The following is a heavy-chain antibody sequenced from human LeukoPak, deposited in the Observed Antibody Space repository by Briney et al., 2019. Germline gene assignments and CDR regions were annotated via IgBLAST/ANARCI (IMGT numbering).Heavy chain of an antibody. CDR1: GYTLTELS. V-gene: IGHV1-24*01. D-gene: IGHD3-22*01. CDR3: ATSYYYDSSGYSPPLDY. CDR2: FDPEDGET. J-gene: IGHJ4*02. Sequence: ASVKVSCKVSGYTLTELSMHWVRQAPGKGLEWMGGFDPEDGETIYAQKFQGRVTMTEDTSTDTAYMELSSLRSEDTAVYCCATSYYYDSSGYSPPLDYWGQGTLVTVSS.